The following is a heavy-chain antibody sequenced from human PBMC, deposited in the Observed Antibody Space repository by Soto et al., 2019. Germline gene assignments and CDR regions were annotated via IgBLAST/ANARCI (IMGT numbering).Heavy chain of an antibody. D-gene: IGHD2-15*01. CDR3: ARGYCSGGSCYSWFDP. CDR2: IIPIFGTA. Sequence: SVKVSCKASGGTFSSYAISWVRQAPGQGLEWMGGIIPIFGTANYAQKFQGRVTITADESTSTAYMELSSLRPEDTAVYYCARGYCSGGSCYSWFDPWGQGTLVTVSS. V-gene: IGHV1-69*13. CDR1: GGTFSSYA. J-gene: IGHJ5*02.